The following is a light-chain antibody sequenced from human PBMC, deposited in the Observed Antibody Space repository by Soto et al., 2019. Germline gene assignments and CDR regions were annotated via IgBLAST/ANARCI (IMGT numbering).Light chain of an antibody. CDR2: EVG. CDR1: SNDVGHYNY. J-gene: IGLJ2*01. Sequence: QSALIQPASVSGSPGQWLTISCTGTSNDVGHYNYVSWYQQHPGKAPKLIIYEVGNRPSGVSTRFSASKSGNTASLTISGLQAEDEADYYCSSYTLNTTLVFGGGTKLTVL. V-gene: IGLV2-14*01. CDR3: SSYTLNTTLV.